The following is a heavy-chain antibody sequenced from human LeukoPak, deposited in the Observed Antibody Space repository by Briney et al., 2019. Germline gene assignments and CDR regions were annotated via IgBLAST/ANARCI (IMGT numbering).Heavy chain of an antibody. V-gene: IGHV3-23*01. CDR2: VSDSGDAT. D-gene: IGHD2-21*01. Sequence: PGGSLSLSCAASGFTFRSYAMSWVRQPPGKGLEWVSAVSDSGDATRYADSVKGRFTISRDNSKDTLYLQMNSLRAEDTAVYYCAKSDCGGDGCKLLNYWGQGTLVTVSS. CDR1: GFTFRSYA. CDR3: AKSDCGGDGCKLLNY. J-gene: IGHJ4*02.